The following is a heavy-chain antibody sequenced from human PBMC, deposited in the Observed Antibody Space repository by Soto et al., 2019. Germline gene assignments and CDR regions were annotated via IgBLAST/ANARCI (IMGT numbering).Heavy chain of an antibody. Sequence: QVQLVQSGGEVKMPGASVKVSCKASGYTFNTYGISWVRQAPGQGLVWMGWISTYNGKTYYAQNFQGRVTMTTDTSTSTAYMELRSLRSDDTAVYFCAREFCSGGSCYYNWIDPWGQGTLVTVSS. CDR3: AREFCSGGSCYYNWIDP. CDR1: GYTFNTYG. D-gene: IGHD2-15*01. V-gene: IGHV1-18*01. J-gene: IGHJ5*02. CDR2: ISTYNGKT.